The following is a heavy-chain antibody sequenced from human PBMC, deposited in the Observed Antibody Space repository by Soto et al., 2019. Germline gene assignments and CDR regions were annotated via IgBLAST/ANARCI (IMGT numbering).Heavy chain of an antibody. CDR3: ARDFTDSSGPTLGMGV. J-gene: IGHJ6*02. CDR2: IYYSGST. Sequence: QVQLQESGPGLVKPSQTLSLTCTVSGGSISSGGYYWSWIRQHPGKGLEWIGYIYYSGSTYYNPSRKGRVTISVDPSKSQFSLKRSSVTAADTAVYYCARDFTDSSGPTLGMGVWGQGTTVTVSS. V-gene: IGHV4-31*03. D-gene: IGHD6-19*01. CDR1: GGSISSGGYY.